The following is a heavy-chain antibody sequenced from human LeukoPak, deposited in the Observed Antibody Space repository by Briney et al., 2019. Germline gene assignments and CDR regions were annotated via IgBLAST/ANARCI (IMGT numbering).Heavy chain of an antibody. Sequence: SETLSLTCTVSGGSISSSSYYWGWIRQPPGKGLEWIGSIYYSGSTYYNPSLKSRVTMSVDTSKNQFSLKLSSVTAADTAVYYCARENIVVVPAAMGYYYYMDVWGKGTTVTVSS. D-gene: IGHD2-2*01. CDR1: GGSISSSSYY. CDR2: IYYSGST. J-gene: IGHJ6*03. CDR3: ARENIVVVPAAMGYYYYMDV. V-gene: IGHV4-39*07.